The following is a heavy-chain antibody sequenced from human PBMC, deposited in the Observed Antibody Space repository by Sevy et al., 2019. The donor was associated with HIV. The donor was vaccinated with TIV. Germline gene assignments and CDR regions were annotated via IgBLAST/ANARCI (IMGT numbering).Heavy chain of an antibody. CDR3: ARESGPYGMDV. CDR1: GFTFSSYE. Sequence: GGSLRLSCAASGFTFSSYEMNWVRQAPGKGLEWVSYISSSGSSIYYADSVKGRFTISRDNAKNSLYLQMNSLRAEDTAVYYCARESGPYGMDVWGQGTTVTVSS. V-gene: IGHV3-48*03. CDR2: ISSSGSSI. D-gene: IGHD3-10*01. J-gene: IGHJ6*02.